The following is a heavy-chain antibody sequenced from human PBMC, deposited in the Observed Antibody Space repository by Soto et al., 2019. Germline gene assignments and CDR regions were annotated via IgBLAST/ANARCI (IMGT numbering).Heavy chain of an antibody. CDR1: GFTIDDYA. Sequence: EVQLVESGGGLVQPGRSLRLSCAASGFTIDDYAMHWVRQPPGKGLEWVSGVSWNSGFTGYADSVKGRFTISRDNAKNSLYLQTNSLRAEDTALYYCVKGGSAPVAMLDAFDTWGQGTMVTVSS. CDR3: VKGGSAPVAMLDAFDT. V-gene: IGHV3-9*01. D-gene: IGHD2-2*01. CDR2: VSWNSGFT. J-gene: IGHJ3*02.